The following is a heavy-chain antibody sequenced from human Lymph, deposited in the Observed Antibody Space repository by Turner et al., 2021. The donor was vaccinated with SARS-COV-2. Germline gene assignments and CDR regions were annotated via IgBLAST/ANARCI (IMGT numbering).Heavy chain of an antibody. V-gene: IGHV4-59*01. CDR2: IYYRGST. Sequence: QVQLQESGPRLVHPLEPLSLTCTVSGGSMNSNYWSWIRQPPGKRLEWIGYIYYRGSTNYNPSLESRVTISVDTSRNQFSLNLTSVTAADTAIYYCARETENNWVDPWGQGTLVTVSS. J-gene: IGHJ5*02. D-gene: IGHD2-21*02. CDR3: ARETENNWVDP. CDR1: GGSMNSNY.